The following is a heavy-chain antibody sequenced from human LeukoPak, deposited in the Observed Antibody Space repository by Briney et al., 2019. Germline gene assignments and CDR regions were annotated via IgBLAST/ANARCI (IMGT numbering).Heavy chain of an antibody. J-gene: IGHJ4*02. CDR1: GFTFSSYE. CDR3: AREKNSSSWAFDY. V-gene: IGHV3-48*03. D-gene: IGHD6-13*01. Sequence: PGGSLRLSCAASGFTFSSYEMNWVRQAPGKGLEWVSYISSSGSTIYYADSVKGRFTISRDNAKNSLYLQMSSLRAEDTAVYYCAREKNSSSWAFDYWGQGTLVTVSS. CDR2: ISSSGSTI.